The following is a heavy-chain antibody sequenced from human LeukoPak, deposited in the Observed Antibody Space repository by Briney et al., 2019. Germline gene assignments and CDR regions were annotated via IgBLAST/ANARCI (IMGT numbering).Heavy chain of an antibody. Sequence: GGSLRLSCAASGFTFDDHAMHWVRQAPGRGLEWVSGISWNSGGIAYADSVKGRFTISRDNAKNSLYLQMNSLRAEDTALYYCSRVSAYTTSSGEFDYWGQGTLVTVSS. CDR3: SRVSAYTTSSGEFDY. J-gene: IGHJ4*02. D-gene: IGHD6-6*01. CDR2: ISWNSGGI. V-gene: IGHV3-9*01. CDR1: GFTFDDHA.